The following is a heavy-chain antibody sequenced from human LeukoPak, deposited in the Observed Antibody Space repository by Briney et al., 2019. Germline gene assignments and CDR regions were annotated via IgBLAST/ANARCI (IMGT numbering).Heavy chain of an antibody. Sequence: ASVKVSCKASGYTFTSYYMHWVRQAPGQGLEWMGIINPSGGSTSYAQKFQGRVTMTRDMSTSTVYMELSSLRSEDTAVYYCASGIVVVPAAMSGAFDNWGQGTMVTVSS. CDR1: GYTFTSYY. CDR2: INPSGGST. CDR3: ASGIVVVPAAMSGAFDN. D-gene: IGHD2-2*01. V-gene: IGHV1-46*01. J-gene: IGHJ3*02.